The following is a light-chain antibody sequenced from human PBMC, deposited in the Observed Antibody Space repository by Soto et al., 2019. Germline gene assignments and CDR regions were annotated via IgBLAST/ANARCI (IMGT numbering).Light chain of an antibody. V-gene: IGKV1-27*01. CDR1: QGINNY. Sequence: DTQMTQSPTSLSASVGDSVTITCRASQGINNYLAWYQQKPGKVPVLLIYSASTLKAGIPSWFSGSGSGTDFTLTISSLQPEDFATYYCLQDYNYPWTFGQGTKVDIK. CDR3: LQDYNYPWT. J-gene: IGKJ1*01. CDR2: SAS.